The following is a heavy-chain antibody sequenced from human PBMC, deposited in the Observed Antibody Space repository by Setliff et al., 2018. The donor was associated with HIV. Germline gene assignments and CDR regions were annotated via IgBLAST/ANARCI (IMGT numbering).Heavy chain of an antibody. J-gene: IGHJ4*02. CDR3: AREIYGGNSRPFDY. V-gene: IGHV3-7*03. CDR1: GFTFSSYF. CDR2: IKGDGSEI. D-gene: IGHD4-17*01. Sequence: GESLKISCAASGFTFSSYFMSWVRQAPGEGLEWVANIKGDGSEINYLDSVRGRFTIARDNAKSSLYLQMSSLSAEDTAVYYCAREIYGGNSRPFDYWGPGTLVTVSS.